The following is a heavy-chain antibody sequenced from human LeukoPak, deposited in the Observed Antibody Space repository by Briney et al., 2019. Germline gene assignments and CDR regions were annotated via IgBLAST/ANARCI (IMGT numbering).Heavy chain of an antibody. D-gene: IGHD3-10*01. CDR2: IKSQTHGGTP. CDR3: TTEGFGYGHHALDV. Sequence: GGSLRLSCAASGFAFSNYWMSWVRQTPGKGLEWVGHIKSQTHGGTPDYAAFVKDRFIISRDDSKNTLYLQMTSLKTEDTAVYFCTTEGFGYGHHALDVWGHGTMVTVS. J-gene: IGHJ3*01. V-gene: IGHV3-15*01. CDR1: GFAFSNYW.